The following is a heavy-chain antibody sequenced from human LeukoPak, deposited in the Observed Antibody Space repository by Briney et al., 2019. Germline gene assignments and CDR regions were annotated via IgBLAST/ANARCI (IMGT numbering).Heavy chain of an antibody. Sequence: SVKVSCKASGGTFSSYAISWVRQAPGQGLEWMGGIIPIFGTANYAQKFQGRVTITADESTSTAYMELSSLRSGDTAVYYCARIVSGWNWFDPWGQGTLVTVSS. CDR2: IIPIFGTA. V-gene: IGHV1-69*13. J-gene: IGHJ5*02. CDR1: GGTFSSYA. D-gene: IGHD6-19*01. CDR3: ARIVSGWNWFDP.